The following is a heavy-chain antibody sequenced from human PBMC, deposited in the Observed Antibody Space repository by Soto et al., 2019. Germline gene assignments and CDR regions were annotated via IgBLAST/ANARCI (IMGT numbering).Heavy chain of an antibody. J-gene: IGHJ5*02. D-gene: IGHD1-26*01. CDR3: ARLRWETENNWFDP. CDR1: GASISSVDHY. CDR2: IYHSGST. V-gene: IGHV4-30-4*01. Sequence: QVQLQESGPGLVRPSQTLSLTCTVSGASISSVDHYWSWIRQPPGKGLEWMGYIYHSGSTHYNPSLNSRLTISIDTSTNRFSLNLTSVTAADTAVYFCARLRWETENNWFDPWGQGALVTVSS.